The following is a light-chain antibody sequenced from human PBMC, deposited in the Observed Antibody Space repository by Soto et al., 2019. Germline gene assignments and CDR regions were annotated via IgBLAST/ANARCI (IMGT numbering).Light chain of an antibody. CDR2: GAS. J-gene: IGKJ4*01. Sequence: VLTQSPVTLSLSPGARATRSCRASETVNSNYLAWYQQKRGQAPRLLISGASIRATGVPNRFSGSGSGTDFTLTITRLEPEDFAVYYCQQYGTSPLTFGGGTKVDIK. CDR1: ETVNSNY. CDR3: QQYGTSPLT. V-gene: IGKV3-20*01.